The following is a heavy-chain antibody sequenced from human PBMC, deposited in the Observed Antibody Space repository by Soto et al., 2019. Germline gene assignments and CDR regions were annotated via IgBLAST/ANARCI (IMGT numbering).Heavy chain of an antibody. J-gene: IGHJ6*03. V-gene: IGHV5-51*01. D-gene: IGHD2-2*01. CDR2: IYPGDSDT. CDR1: GYSFTSYW. CDR3: ARRNIVVVPAAETYYYYYMDV. Sequence: GESLKISRKASGYSFTSYWVGSVRQMPGKGLEWMGIIYPGDSDTRYSPSFQGQVTISADKSISTAYLQWSSLKASDTAMYYCARRNIVVVPAAETYYYYYMDVWGKGTTVTVS.